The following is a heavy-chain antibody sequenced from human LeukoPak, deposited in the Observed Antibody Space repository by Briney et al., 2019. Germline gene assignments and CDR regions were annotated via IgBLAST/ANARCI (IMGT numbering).Heavy chain of an antibody. J-gene: IGHJ4*02. Sequence: GGSLRLSCEASGFTFRHSWLSWVRQAPGKGLEWVANIKQDGSEKYYVDSVKGRFTISRDNAKNSLYLQMNSLRAEDTAVYYCARADYHDSSAPTFWGQGTLVTVSS. CDR2: IKQDGSEK. V-gene: IGHV3-7*03. CDR1: GFTFRHSW. CDR3: ARADYHDSSAPTF. D-gene: IGHD3-22*01.